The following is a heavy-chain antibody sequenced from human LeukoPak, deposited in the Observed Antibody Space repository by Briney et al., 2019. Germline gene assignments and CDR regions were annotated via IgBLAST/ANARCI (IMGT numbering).Heavy chain of an antibody. J-gene: IGHJ6*02. Sequence: GRSLRLSCAASGFTFSSYGMHWVRQAPGKGLEWVAAIWYDGSNKYYADSVKGRFTISRDNAKNSLYLQMNSLRAEDTAVYYCARDRGLYGMDVWGQGTTVTVSS. CDR2: IWYDGSNK. D-gene: IGHD3-16*01. CDR1: GFTFSSYG. CDR3: ARDRGLYGMDV. V-gene: IGHV3-33*01.